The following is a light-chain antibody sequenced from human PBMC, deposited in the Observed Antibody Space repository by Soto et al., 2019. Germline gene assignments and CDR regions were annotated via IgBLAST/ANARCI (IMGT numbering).Light chain of an antibody. Sequence: QSALTQPASLSGSPGQSITISCTGTSSDIGAYDYVSWFQQHPGKAPKLMISEVNNRPSGVSNRFSGSKSGNTAYLTISGLQVEDEAEYYCASWDASLNGVFGGGTKLTVL. CDR3: ASWDASLNGV. J-gene: IGLJ3*02. V-gene: IGLV2-14*01. CDR2: EVN. CDR1: SSDIGAYDY.